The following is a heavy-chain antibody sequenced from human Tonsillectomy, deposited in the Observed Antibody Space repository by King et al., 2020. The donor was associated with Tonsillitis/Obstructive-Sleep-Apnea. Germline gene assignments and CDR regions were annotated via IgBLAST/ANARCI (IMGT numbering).Heavy chain of an antibody. CDR1: GYTFTGYY. D-gene: IGHD5-12*01. CDR3: ARDFEWLRRGYYYYYYMDV. V-gene: IGHV1-2*06. Sequence: QLVQSGAEVKKPGASMKVSCKASGYTFTGYYMHWVRQAPGQGLEWMGRINPNRGGTNYAQKCQGRVTMTRDTAISTAYMELRRLRSDDKAVYYGARDFEWLRRGYYYYYYMDVWGKGTTVTVSS. CDR2: INPNRGGT. J-gene: IGHJ6*03.